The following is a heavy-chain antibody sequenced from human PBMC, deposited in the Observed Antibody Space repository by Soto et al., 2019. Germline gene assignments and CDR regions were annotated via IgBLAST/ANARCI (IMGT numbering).Heavy chain of an antibody. CDR2: INHSGST. D-gene: IGHD3-10*01. J-gene: IGHJ4*02. CDR1: GGSFSGYY. CDR3: ARGGASITMVRGQFDY. V-gene: IGHV4-34*01. Sequence: PSETLSLTCAVYGGSFSGYYWSWIRQPPGKGLEWIGEINHSGSTNYNPSLKSRVTISVDTSKNQFSLKLSSVTAADTAVYYCARGGASITMVRGQFDYWGQGVLVTVSS.